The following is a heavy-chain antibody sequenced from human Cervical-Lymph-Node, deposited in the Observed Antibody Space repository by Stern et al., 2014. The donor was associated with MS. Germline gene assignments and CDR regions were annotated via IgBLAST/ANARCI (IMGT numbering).Heavy chain of an antibody. V-gene: IGHV1-8*01. CDR1: GYTFTSYD. D-gene: IGHD4-17*01. CDR2: MNPNSGNT. Sequence: QVQLVQSGAEVKKPGASVQVSCKASGYTFTSYDIHWVRQATGPGLEWMGWMNPNSGNTGYAQKCRGRVPMTGNASISAACMDVSSLRSEGPAVYYCARRLRGDAFDIWGQGTMVTVSS. CDR3: ARRLRGDAFDI. J-gene: IGHJ3*02.